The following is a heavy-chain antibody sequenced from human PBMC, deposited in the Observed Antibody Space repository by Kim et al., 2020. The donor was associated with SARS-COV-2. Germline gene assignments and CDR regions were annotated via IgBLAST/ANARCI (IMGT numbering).Heavy chain of an antibody. V-gene: IGHV1-2*02. CDR3: ARDRMLEQGAFDFHYFDDGMGG. J-gene: IGHJ6*02. Sequence: ASVKVSCKASGYTFTSKYIHWVRQAPGQGLEWMGWIFPNTGGTKYAEKFQGRVTMTRDTSINTAYMELSRLKSDDPATYYCARDRMLEQGAFDFHYFDDGMGGWGRGTTVNVSS. D-gene: IGHD5-12*01. CDR1: GYTFTSKY. CDR2: IFPNTGGT.